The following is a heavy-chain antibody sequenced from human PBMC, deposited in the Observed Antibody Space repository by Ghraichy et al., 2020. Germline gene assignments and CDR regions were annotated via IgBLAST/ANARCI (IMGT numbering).Heavy chain of an antibody. CDR1: GYTFTSYD. Sequence: ASVKVSCKASGYTFTSYDINWVRQATGQGLEWMGWMNPNSGNTGYAQKFQGRVTMTRNTSISTAYMELSSLRSEDTAVYYCAREYSRYCSSTSCYTFGFDPWGQGTLVTVSS. D-gene: IGHD2-2*02. CDR2: MNPNSGNT. V-gene: IGHV1-8*01. J-gene: IGHJ5*02. CDR3: AREYSRYCSSTSCYTFGFDP.